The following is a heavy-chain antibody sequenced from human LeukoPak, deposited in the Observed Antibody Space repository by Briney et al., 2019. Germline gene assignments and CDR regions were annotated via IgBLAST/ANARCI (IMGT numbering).Heavy chain of an antibody. Sequence: SETLSLTCAVYGESSSGFYWSWIRQPPGKTLEWIGEMNPSGNTNYNPSLQSRATISVDTSKDQFSLKLNSVTAADAAVYYCARRSYTSTWYFATWYFDYWGRGTLVTVSS. CDR3: ARRSYTSTWYFATWYFDY. J-gene: IGHJ4*02. D-gene: IGHD3-10*01. V-gene: IGHV4-34*01. CDR1: GESSSGFY. CDR2: MNPSGNT.